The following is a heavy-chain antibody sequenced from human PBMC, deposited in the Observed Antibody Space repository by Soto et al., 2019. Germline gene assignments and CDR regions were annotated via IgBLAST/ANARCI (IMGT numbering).Heavy chain of an antibody. V-gene: IGHV3-30-3*01. CDR3: AGSLAVAGTRVGNWFDP. CDR2: ISYDGSNK. Sequence: QVQLVESGGGVVQPGRSLRLSCAASGFTFSSYAMHWVRQAPGKGLEWVAVISYDGSNKYYADSVKGRFTISRDNSKNPLYLQMNSLRAEDTAVYYCAGSLAVAGTRVGNWFDPWGQGTLVTFSS. D-gene: IGHD6-19*01. CDR1: GFTFSSYA. J-gene: IGHJ5*02.